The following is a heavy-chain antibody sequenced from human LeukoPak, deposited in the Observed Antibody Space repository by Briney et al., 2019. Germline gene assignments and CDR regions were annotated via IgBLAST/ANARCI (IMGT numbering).Heavy chain of an antibody. CDR1: GYTFTGYY. Sequence: VASVNVSCKASGYTFTGYYMHWVRQAPGQGLEWMGRINPNSGGTNYAQKFQGRVTMTRDTSISTAYMELSRLRSDDTAVYYCARVSSSWYFYFDYWGQGTLVTVSS. CDR2: INPNSGGT. D-gene: IGHD6-13*01. CDR3: ARVSSSWYFYFDY. J-gene: IGHJ4*02. V-gene: IGHV1-2*06.